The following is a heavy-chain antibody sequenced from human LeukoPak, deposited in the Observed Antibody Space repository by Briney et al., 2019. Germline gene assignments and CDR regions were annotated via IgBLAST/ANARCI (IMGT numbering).Heavy chain of an antibody. CDR3: ARGKGSSSWYNAFDI. CDR2: IIPIFGTA. Sequence: SVKVSCKASGYTFTSYDINWVRHATGQGLEWMGGIIPIFGTANYAQKFQGRVTITADESTSTASMELSSLRSEDTAVYYCARGKGSSSWYNAFDIWGQGTMVTVSS. V-gene: IGHV1-69*13. J-gene: IGHJ3*02. D-gene: IGHD6-13*01. CDR1: GYTFTSYD.